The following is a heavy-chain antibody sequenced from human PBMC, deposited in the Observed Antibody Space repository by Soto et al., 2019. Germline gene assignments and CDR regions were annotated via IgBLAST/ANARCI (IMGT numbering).Heavy chain of an antibody. Sequence: GGSLRLSCAASGFTFSIFSMNWVRQAPGKGLEWVSYISSTSSHIYYADSVKGRFTISRDNAKNSLYLQVNSLSDEDTAVYYCTRDPVRVVTSQTYGMDVWGQGTTVTVSS. CDR3: TRDPVRVVTSQTYGMDV. J-gene: IGHJ6*02. CDR1: GFTFSIFS. CDR2: ISSTSSHI. D-gene: IGHD2-21*02. V-gene: IGHV3-21*01.